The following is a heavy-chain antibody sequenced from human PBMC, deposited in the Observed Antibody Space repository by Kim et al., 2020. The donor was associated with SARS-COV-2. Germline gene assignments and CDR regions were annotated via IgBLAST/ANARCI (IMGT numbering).Heavy chain of an antibody. V-gene: IGHV4-4*02. J-gene: IGHJ5*02. CDR3: ARVLNGDYVLNWFDP. CDR1: GGSISSSNW. CDR2: IYHSGST. Sequence: SETLSLTCAVSGGSISSSNWWSWVRQPPGKGLEWIGEIYHSGSTNYNPSLKSRVTISVDKSKNQFSLKLSSVTAADTAVYYCARVLNGDYVLNWFDPWGQGTLVTVSS. D-gene: IGHD4-17*01.